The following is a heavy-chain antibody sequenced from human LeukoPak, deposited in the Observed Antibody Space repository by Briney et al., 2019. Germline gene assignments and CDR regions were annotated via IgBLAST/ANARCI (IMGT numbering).Heavy chain of an antibody. CDR1: GYTFTGHY. CDR2: INPNSGGT. J-gene: IGHJ4*02. D-gene: IGHD3-16*01. CDR3: ARDRGADWWGSFDF. V-gene: IGHV1-2*02. Sequence: ASVKVSCKASGYTFTGHYIHWVRQAPGQGLEWMGWINPNSGGTNYQQKFQDRVTMTRDTSSSTVYMELSRLRSDDTAVYYCARDRGADWWGSFDFWGQGTLVTVS.